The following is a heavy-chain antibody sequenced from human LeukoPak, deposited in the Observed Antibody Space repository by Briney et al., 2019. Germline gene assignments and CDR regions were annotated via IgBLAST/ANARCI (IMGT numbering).Heavy chain of an antibody. V-gene: IGHV1-18*01. CDR3: ARDRGYYYDSSGLDY. CDR2: ISAYNGNT. J-gene: IGHJ4*02. CDR1: GYTFTSEG. D-gene: IGHD3-22*01. Sequence: ASVKVSCKGSGYTFTSEGNSWVRQAPGQGLEWMGWISAYNGNTNYAQKLQGRVTMPTDTSTSTAYMKLRSLRSDDTAVYYCARDRGYYYDSSGLDYWGQGTLVTVSS.